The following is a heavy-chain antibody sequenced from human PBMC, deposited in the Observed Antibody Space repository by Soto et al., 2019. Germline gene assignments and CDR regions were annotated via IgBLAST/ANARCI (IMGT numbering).Heavy chain of an antibody. J-gene: IGHJ5*02. CDR3: VRDGTKTLRDWFDP. V-gene: IGHV4-4*07. D-gene: IGHD1-1*01. CDR1: GASISGYY. CDR2: IYATGTT. Sequence: SETLSLTCTVSGASISGYYWSWIRQSAGKGLEWIGRIYATGTTDYNPSLKSRVMMSVDTSKKQFSLKLRSVTAADTAVYYCVRDGTKTLRDWFDPWGQGISVTVSS.